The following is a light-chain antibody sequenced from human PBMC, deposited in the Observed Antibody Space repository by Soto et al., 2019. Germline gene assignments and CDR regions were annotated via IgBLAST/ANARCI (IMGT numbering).Light chain of an antibody. CDR2: AAS. Sequence: DIQMTQSPSSLSASVGDRVTISCRASQSISSDLNWYQQKLGKAPKLLIYAASSLQSWVPSRFSGSGSATDFALTISSLQPEDFATYYCQQSYSTPYTFGQGTKLEI. J-gene: IGKJ2*01. V-gene: IGKV1-39*01. CDR3: QQSYSTPYT. CDR1: QSISSD.